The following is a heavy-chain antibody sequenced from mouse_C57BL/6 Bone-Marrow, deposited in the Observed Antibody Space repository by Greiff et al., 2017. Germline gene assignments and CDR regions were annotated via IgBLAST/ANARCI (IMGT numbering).Heavy chain of an antibody. D-gene: IGHD2-1*01. CDR3: ARIGNYHYYAMDY. CDR1: GYAFSSSW. V-gene: IGHV1-82*01. Sequence: QVQLQQSGPELVKPGASVKISCKASGYAFSSSWMNWVKQRPGKGLEWIGRIYPGDGDTNYNGKFTGKATLTADKSSSTAYMQLSSLTSEDSAVYFCARIGNYHYYAMDYWGQGTSVTVSS. J-gene: IGHJ4*01. CDR2: IYPGDGDT.